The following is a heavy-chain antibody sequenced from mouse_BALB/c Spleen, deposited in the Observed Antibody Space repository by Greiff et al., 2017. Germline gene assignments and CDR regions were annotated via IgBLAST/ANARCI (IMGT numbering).Heavy chain of an antibody. Sequence: EVKLVESGGGLVQPKGSLKLSCAASGFTFNTYAMNWVRQAPGKGLEWVARIRSKSNNYATYYADSVKDRFTISRDDSQSMLYLQMNNLKTEDTAMYYCVRHGNEGFAYWGQGTLVTVSA. CDR3: VRHGNEGFAY. CDR1: GFTFNTYA. J-gene: IGHJ3*01. CDR2: IRSKSNNYAT. V-gene: IGHV10-1*02. D-gene: IGHD2-1*01.